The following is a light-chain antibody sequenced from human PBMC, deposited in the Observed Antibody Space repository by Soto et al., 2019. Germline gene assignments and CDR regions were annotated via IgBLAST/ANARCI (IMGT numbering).Light chain of an antibody. Sequence: EIVLTQSPGTLSLSPGDRATLSCRASQSVSSSYLGWYQQKPGQARRLLIYGASSRATGIPDRFSGSGSGTDFTLTISRLEPEDFAVYYCQQYGSSSSFTFGPGTNVDIK. V-gene: IGKV3-20*01. CDR2: GAS. CDR3: QQYGSSSSFT. CDR1: QSVSSSY. J-gene: IGKJ3*01.